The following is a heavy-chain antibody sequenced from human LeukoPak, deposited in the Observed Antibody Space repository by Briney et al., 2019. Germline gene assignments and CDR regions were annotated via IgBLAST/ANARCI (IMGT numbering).Heavy chain of an antibody. D-gene: IGHD6-13*01. Sequence: GRSLRLSCAASGFTFDDYAMHWVRQAPGKGLEWVSGISWNSGSIGYADSVKGRFTISRDNAKNSLYLQMNSLRAEDTALYYCATATSSSSRYRYWGQGTLVTVSS. J-gene: IGHJ4*02. CDR3: ATATSSSSRYRY. CDR2: ISWNSGSI. V-gene: IGHV3-9*01. CDR1: GFTFDDYA.